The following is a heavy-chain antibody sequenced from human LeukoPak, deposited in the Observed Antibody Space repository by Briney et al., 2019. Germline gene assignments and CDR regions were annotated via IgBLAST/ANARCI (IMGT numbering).Heavy chain of an antibody. D-gene: IGHD6-13*01. CDR2: IWYDGSNK. Sequence: GGSLRLSCAASGFIFRNYAIHWGRQAPGEGLEWVAVIWYDGSNKYYADSVNGRFTISRDNSKTTLYLHITSLRAEDTAVYYCARDPAAGIAGFDYWGQGTLVTVSS. CDR1: GFIFRNYA. V-gene: IGHV3-33*08. J-gene: IGHJ4*02. CDR3: ARDPAAGIAGFDY.